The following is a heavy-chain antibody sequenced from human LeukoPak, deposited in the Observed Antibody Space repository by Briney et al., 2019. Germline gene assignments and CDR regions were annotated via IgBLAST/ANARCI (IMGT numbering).Heavy chain of an antibody. CDR3: AKDIAGYSGVAYYYYGMDV. J-gene: IGHJ6*02. CDR2: ILYDGSNK. D-gene: IGHD3-3*01. V-gene: IGHV3-30*18. Sequence: GGSLRLSCAASGFTFSSYGMHWVRQAPGKGLEWVADILYDGSNKYYADSVKGRFTISRDNSKNSLYLQMNSLRTEDTALYYCAKDIAGYSGVAYYYYGMDVWGQGTTVTVSS. CDR1: GFTFSSYG.